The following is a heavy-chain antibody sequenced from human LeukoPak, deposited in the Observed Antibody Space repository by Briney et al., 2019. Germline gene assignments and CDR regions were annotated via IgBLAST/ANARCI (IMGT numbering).Heavy chain of an antibody. CDR2: FDPEDGET. CDR3: ATGLPQKYSRHAFGI. CDR1: GYTLTELS. Sequence: ASVKVSCKVSGYTLTELSMHWVRQAPGKGLEWMGGFDPEDGETIYAQKFQGRVTMTEDTSTDTAYMELSSLRSEDTAVYYCATGLPQKYSRHAFGIWGQGTMVTVSS. V-gene: IGHV1-24*01. J-gene: IGHJ3*02. D-gene: IGHD6-6*01.